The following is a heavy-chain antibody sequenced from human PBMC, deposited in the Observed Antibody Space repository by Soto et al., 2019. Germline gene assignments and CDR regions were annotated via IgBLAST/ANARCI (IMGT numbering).Heavy chain of an antibody. D-gene: IGHD3-3*01. CDR1: DGSISTYY. V-gene: IGHV4-4*07. CDR2: IDASGST. J-gene: IGHJ4*02. CDR3: ARGGHDFWSGPFDY. Sequence: PSETLSLTCTVSDGSISTYYCNWIRQPAGKGLEWIGRIDASGSTDYDPSLKSRVTMSVDTSKNQFSLRLSSVTAADTAVYYCARGGHDFWSGPFDYWRQGAQVTVSS.